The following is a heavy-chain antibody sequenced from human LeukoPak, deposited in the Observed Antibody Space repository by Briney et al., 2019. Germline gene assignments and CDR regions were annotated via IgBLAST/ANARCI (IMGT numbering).Heavy chain of an antibody. Sequence: SETLSLTCTVSGGSISSYYWSWIRQPPGKGLEWIGYIYYSGSTNYNPSLKSRVTISVDTSKNQFSLKLSSVTAADTAVYYCAREGIVGATGSFYFDHWGQGTLVTVSS. CDR2: IYYSGST. CDR1: GGSISSYY. CDR3: AREGIVGATGSFYFDH. V-gene: IGHV4-59*12. J-gene: IGHJ4*02. D-gene: IGHD1-26*01.